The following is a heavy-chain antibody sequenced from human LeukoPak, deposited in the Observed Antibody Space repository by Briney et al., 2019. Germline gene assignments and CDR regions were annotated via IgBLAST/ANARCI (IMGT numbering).Heavy chain of an antibody. Sequence: GSSVKVSCKASGGTFSSYGISWVRQAPGQGLEWMGRIIPILGIANYAQKFQGRVTITADKSTSTAYMELSSLRSEDTAVYYCARGLYITGTTVLIYWGQGTLVTVSS. CDR3: ARGLYITGTTVLIY. V-gene: IGHV1-69*04. CDR1: GGTFSSYG. CDR2: IIPILGIA. J-gene: IGHJ4*02. D-gene: IGHD1-20*01.